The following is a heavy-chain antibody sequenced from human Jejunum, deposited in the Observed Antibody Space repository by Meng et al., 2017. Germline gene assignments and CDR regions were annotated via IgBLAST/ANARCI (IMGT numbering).Heavy chain of an antibody. Sequence: QVQLQESGPGLVKLSETLSLTCAVSGDSISSTYYYWDWIRQPPGTGLEWIGSIQHSGSTYYNPSLKSRVSLSVDRSKNQFSLNLNSVAAADTAVYYCARLTYVRYFDYWGQGTLVTVSS. CDR1: GDSISSTYYY. J-gene: IGHJ4*02. CDR2: IQHSGST. CDR3: ARLTYVRYFDY. V-gene: IGHV4-39*01. D-gene: IGHD3-10*02.